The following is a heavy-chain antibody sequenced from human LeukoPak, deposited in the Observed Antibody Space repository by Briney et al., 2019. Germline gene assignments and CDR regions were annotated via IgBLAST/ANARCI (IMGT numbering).Heavy chain of an antibody. CDR3: ARGGGRDGYNWEFDY. V-gene: IGHV1-69*13. J-gene: IGHJ4*02. CDR1: GGTFSSYA. CDR2: IIPIFGTA. D-gene: IGHD5-24*01. Sequence: SVKVSCKASGGTFSSYAISWERQAPGQGLEWMGGIIPIFGTANYAQKFQGRVTITADESTSTAYMELSSLRSEDTAVYYCARGGGRDGYNWEFDYWGQGTLVTVSS.